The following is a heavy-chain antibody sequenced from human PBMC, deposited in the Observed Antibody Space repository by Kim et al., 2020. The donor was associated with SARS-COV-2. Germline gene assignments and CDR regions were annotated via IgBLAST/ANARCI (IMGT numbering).Heavy chain of an antibody. D-gene: IGHD5-12*01. V-gene: IGHV1-69*02. Sequence: QKVPGRVTITADKATSTAYMELSSLRSEDTAVYYCASRAPRGYSGYDLDYWGQGTLVTVSS. CDR3: ASRAPRGYSGYDLDY. J-gene: IGHJ4*02.